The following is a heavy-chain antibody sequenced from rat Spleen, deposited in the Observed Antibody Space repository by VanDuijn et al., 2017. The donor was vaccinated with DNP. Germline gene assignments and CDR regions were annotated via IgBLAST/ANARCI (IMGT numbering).Heavy chain of an antibody. CDR2: ISYDGSST. D-gene: IGHD1-11*01. CDR3: VREGGATWFAY. Sequence: EVQLVESGGGLVQPGRSLKLSCAASGFTFSNYDMAWVRQAPKKGLEWVAAISYDGSSTDYRDSVKGRFTISRDNTISTLYLQMDSLRSEDTATYYCVREGGATWFAYWGLGTLVTVSS. J-gene: IGHJ3*01. CDR1: GFTFSNYD. V-gene: IGHV5-7*01.